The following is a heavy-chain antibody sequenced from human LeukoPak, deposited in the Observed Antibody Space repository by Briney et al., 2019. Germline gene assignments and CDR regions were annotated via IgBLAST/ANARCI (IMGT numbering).Heavy chain of an antibody. Sequence: GGSLRLSCAVSGFSLSDYWMNWVRQSPGQGLVWVSRVKNDGSGTSYVDSVRGRFTISRDNAKNTIYLQMNSLRAEDTAVYYCARDNVALDYWGQGTLVTVSS. CDR3: ARDNVALDY. V-gene: IGHV3-74*01. CDR1: GFSLSDYW. D-gene: IGHD5-12*01. CDR2: VKNDGSGT. J-gene: IGHJ4*02.